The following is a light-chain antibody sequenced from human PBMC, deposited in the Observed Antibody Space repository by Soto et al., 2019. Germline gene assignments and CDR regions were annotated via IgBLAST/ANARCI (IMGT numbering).Light chain of an antibody. CDR2: AAS. Sequence: PGERATLSCRASQSVNSNSLAWYRQKPGQAPRLLIYAASSRVSGIRDRYSGSGSGTDFTLTISRLEPEDSAVFYCQRYGASPLTFGQGTRVEIK. CDR1: QSVNSNS. J-gene: IGKJ1*01. V-gene: IGKV3-20*01. CDR3: QRYGASPLT.